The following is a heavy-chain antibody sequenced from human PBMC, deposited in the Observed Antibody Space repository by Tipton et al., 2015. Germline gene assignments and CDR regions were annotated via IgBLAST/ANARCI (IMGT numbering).Heavy chain of an antibody. V-gene: IGHV4-59*01. Sequence: TLSLTCTVSGGSIISYYWSWIRQPPGKGLEWIGYIYYSGSTNYNPSLKSRVTISVDTSKNQFSLKLSSVTAADTAVYYCARGLNSVVAATLGYWGQGTLVTVSS. CDR3: ARGLNSVVAATLGY. D-gene: IGHD2-15*01. J-gene: IGHJ4*02. CDR1: GGSIISYY. CDR2: IYYSGST.